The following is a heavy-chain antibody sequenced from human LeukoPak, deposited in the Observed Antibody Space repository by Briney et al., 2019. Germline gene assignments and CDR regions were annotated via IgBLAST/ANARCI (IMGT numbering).Heavy chain of an antibody. CDR2: IKQDGSEK. J-gene: IGHJ4*02. CDR3: ARARWEYYYDSSGDFDY. V-gene: IGHV3-7*01. CDR1: EFTLSSFW. Sequence: GGSLRLSCAASEFTLSSFWMTWVRQAPGKGLEWVANIKQDGSEKNYVDSVKGRFTISRDNAKNSLYLQMNSLRAEDTAVYYCARARWEYYYDSSGDFDYWGQGTLVTVSS. D-gene: IGHD3-22*01.